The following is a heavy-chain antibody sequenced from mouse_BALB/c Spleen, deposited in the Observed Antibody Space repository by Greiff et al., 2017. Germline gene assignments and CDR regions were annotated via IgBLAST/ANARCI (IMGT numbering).Heavy chain of an antibody. J-gene: IGHJ1*01. CDR1: GYTFTSYW. V-gene: IGHV1-87*01. CDR3: ARKDFDV. Sequence: VKLMESGAELARPGASVKLSCKASGYTFTSYWMQWVKQRPGQGLEWIGAIYPGDGDTRYTQKFKGKATLTADKSSSTAYMQLSSLASEDSAVYYCARKDFDVWGAGTTVTVSS. CDR2: IYPGDGDT.